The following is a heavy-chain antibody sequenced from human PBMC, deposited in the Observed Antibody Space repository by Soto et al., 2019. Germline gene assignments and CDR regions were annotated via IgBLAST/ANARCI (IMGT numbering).Heavy chain of an antibody. CDR2: ISSSGNTI. V-gene: IGHV3-48*03. Sequence: GGSLRLSCAASGFTFSSYEMNWVRQAPGKGLEWVSYISSSGNTIYYADSVKGRFTISRDNAKNSQYLQMNSLRAEDTAVYYCARAIGRVDLFDYWGQGTLVTVSS. D-gene: IGHD3-16*01. CDR1: GFTFSSYE. CDR3: ARAIGRVDLFDY. J-gene: IGHJ4*02.